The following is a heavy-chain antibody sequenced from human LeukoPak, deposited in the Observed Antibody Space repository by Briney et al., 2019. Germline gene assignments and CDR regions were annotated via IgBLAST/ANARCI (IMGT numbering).Heavy chain of an antibody. Sequence: ASVKVSCKASGYTFTGYYIHWVRQAPGQGLEWMGWIDPNTGDTKYTQKFQGRVSMTRGTSSSTAYMELSRLTSDDTALYYCARDRSLTEKYSGRYFHDYWGQGTLVTVSS. CDR2: IDPNTGDT. V-gene: IGHV1-2*02. D-gene: IGHD1-26*01. J-gene: IGHJ4*02. CDR1: GYTFTGYY. CDR3: ARDRSLTEKYSGRYFHDY.